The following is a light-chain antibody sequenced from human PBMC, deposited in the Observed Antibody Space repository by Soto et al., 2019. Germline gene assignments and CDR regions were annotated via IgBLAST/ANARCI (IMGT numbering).Light chain of an antibody. CDR3: QQYDDLLLT. J-gene: IGKJ5*01. V-gene: IGKV1-33*01. CDR1: QDIGNS. CDR2: DAS. Sequence: DIQMTPSPSSLSASVGDRVTITCQASQDIGNSVKWYQHTEGKAPDLLIYDASFLERGVPSRFSGSGSGTHFTFTIRTLQPEDIATYYCQQYDDLLLTFGQWTRVEI.